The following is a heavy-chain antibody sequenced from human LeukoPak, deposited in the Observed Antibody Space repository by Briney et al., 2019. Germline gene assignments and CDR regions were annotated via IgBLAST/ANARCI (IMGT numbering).Heavy chain of an antibody. CDR2: IYPGDFDR. V-gene: IGHV5-51*01. J-gene: IGHJ4*02. CDR1: GYTFTNYW. CDR3: VRLFRGGRWLQLDAY. D-gene: IGHD5-24*01. Sequence: GESLKISCKASGYTFTNYWIGWVRQMPRKGLEWMGIIYPGDFDRRYSPSFQGQVTMSADRSITTAYLQWSSLKASDTAMYYCVRLFRGGRWLQLDAYWGQGTLVTVSS.